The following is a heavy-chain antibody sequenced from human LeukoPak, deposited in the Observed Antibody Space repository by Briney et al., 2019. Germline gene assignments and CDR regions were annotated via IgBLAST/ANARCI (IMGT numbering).Heavy chain of an antibody. CDR1: GFTFSTYP. CDR2: ISDDGSNK. V-gene: IGHV3-30*04. D-gene: IGHD1-1*01. J-gene: IGHJ6*04. Sequence: GGSLRLSCAASGFTFSTYPMYWVRQAPGKGLEWVAVISDDGSNKYYADSVKGRFTISRDNSKNTQYLQMNSLRAEDTAVYYCARPRLAYYYYAMDVWGKGTTVTVSS. CDR3: ARPRLAYYYYAMDV.